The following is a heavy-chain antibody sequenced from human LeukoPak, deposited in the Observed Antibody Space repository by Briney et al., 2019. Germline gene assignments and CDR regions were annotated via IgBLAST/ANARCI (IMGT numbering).Heavy chain of an antibody. D-gene: IGHD5-12*01. CDR3: ASLPKVATPYFDY. Sequence: GGSLRLSCAASGFTFSSHGMNWVRQTPGKGLEWVSAISGSGGSTYYADSVKGRFTISRDNSKNTLYLQMNSLRAEDTAVYYCASLPKVATPYFDYWGQGTLVTVSS. V-gene: IGHV3-23*01. J-gene: IGHJ4*02. CDR1: GFTFSSHG. CDR2: ISGSGGST.